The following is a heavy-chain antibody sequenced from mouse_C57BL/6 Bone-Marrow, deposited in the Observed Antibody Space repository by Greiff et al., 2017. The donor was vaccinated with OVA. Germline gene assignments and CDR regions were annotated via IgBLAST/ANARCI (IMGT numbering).Heavy chain of an antibody. V-gene: IGHV5-16*01. CDR2: INYDGSST. D-gene: IGHD1-2*01. J-gene: IGHJ4*01. CDR3: ASDHYYGANYAMDY. CDR1: GFTFSDYY. Sequence: EVNVVESEGGLVQPGSSMKLSCTASGFTFSDYYMAWVRQVPEKGLEWVANINYDGSSTYYLDSLKSRFIISRDNAKNILYLQMSSLNSEVTATYYCASDHYYGANYAMDYWGPGTSVTVSS.